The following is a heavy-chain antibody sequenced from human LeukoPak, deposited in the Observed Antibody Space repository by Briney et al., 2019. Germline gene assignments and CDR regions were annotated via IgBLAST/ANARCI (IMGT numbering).Heavy chain of an antibody. J-gene: IGHJ6*02. CDR2: IYYSGST. CDR1: GGSISSSSYY. D-gene: IGHD4-17*01. V-gene: IGHV4-39*01. Sequence: PSETLSPTCTVSGGSISSSSYYWGWIRQPPGKGLEWIGSIYYSGSTYYNPSLKSRVTISVDTSKNQFSLKLSSVTAADTAVYYCATTTVTTQSYYYYGMDVWGQGTTVTVSS. CDR3: ATTTVTTQSYYYYGMDV.